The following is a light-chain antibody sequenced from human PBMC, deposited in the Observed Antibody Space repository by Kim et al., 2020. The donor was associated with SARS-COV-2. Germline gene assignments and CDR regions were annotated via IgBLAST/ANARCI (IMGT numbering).Light chain of an antibody. Sequence: VALGKTVRIKCQGDSLRSYYATWYKKKPGQAPIVVIYGKNNRPSGIPDRFSGSSSGNTASLTITGTQAGDEADYYCNSRDSNDNVVFGGGTQLTVL. CDR3: NSRDSNDNVV. CDR1: SLRSYY. V-gene: IGLV3-19*01. CDR2: GKN. J-gene: IGLJ2*01.